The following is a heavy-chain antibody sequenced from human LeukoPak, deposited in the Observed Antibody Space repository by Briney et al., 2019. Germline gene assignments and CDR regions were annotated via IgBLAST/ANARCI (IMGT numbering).Heavy chain of an antibody. J-gene: IGHJ3*02. CDR2: IRSKAYGGTT. CDR1: GFTFGDYA. V-gene: IGHV3-49*04. D-gene: IGHD1-26*01. Sequence: PGRSLRLCCTASGFTFGDYAMSWGRQAPGKGLEWVGFIRSKAYGGTTEYAASVKGRFTISRDDSKSIAYLQMNSLKTEDTAVYYCTRDLLVGATTTAFDIWGQGTMVTVSS. CDR3: TRDLLVGATTTAFDI.